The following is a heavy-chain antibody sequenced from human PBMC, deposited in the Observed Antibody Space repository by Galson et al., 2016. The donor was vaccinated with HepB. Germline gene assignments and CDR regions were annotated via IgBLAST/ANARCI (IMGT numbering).Heavy chain of an antibody. Sequence: SVKVSCKASGDTFIGYYMHWVRQAPGQGLEWMGRINPDSGSTDYAQRFRGRVTMTRDTSINTAYMELSSLTSDDTAIYYCARDSHPGYCANRECPKQNWFDPWGQGTRVTVS. CDR3: ARDSHPGYCANRECPKQNWFDP. D-gene: IGHD2-8*01. CDR2: INPDSGST. J-gene: IGHJ5*02. CDR1: GDTFIGYY. V-gene: IGHV1-2*06.